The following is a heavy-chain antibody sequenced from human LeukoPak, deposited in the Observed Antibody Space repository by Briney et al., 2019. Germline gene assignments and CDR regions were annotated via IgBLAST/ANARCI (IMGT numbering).Heavy chain of an antibody. Sequence: GGSLRLSCAASGFTFSSYGMHWVRQAPGKGLEWVAVIWYDGSNKYYADSVKGRFTISRDNSKNTLYLQMNSLRAEDTAVYYCAKSPYYGSGSYYTDYHYYMDVWGKGTTVTVSS. CDR3: AKSPYYGSGSYYTDYHYYMDV. J-gene: IGHJ6*03. D-gene: IGHD3-10*01. V-gene: IGHV3-33*06. CDR1: GFTFSSYG. CDR2: IWYDGSNK.